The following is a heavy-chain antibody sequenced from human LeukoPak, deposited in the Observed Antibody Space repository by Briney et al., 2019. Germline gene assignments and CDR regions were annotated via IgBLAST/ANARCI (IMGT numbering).Heavy chain of an antibody. V-gene: IGHV3-23*01. CDR1: GFTFSSYG. CDR2: ISGSGGST. Sequence: GGSLRLSCAASGFTFSSYGMHWVRQAPGKGLEWVSAISGSGGSTYYADSVKGRFTISRDNSKNTLYLQMNSLRAEDTAVYYCATLWGFDYYGMDVWGQGTTVTVSS. CDR3: ATLWGFDYYGMDV. J-gene: IGHJ6*02. D-gene: IGHD7-27*01.